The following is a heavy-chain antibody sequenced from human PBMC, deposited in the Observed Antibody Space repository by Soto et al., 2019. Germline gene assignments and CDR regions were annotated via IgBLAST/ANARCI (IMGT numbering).Heavy chain of an antibody. Sequence: GGSLRLSCAASGFTFSSYAMHWVRQAPGKGLEYVSAISSNGGSTYYANSVKGRFTISRDNSKNTLYLQMGSLRAEDMAVYYCARDLGHCSGGSCYRYFDYWGQGTLVTVSS. CDR3: ARDLGHCSGGSCYRYFDY. J-gene: IGHJ4*02. D-gene: IGHD2-15*01. V-gene: IGHV3-64*01. CDR2: ISSNGGST. CDR1: GFTFSSYA.